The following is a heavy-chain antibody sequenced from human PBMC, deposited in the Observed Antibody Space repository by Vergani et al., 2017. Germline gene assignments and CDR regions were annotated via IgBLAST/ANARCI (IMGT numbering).Heavy chain of an antibody. J-gene: IGHJ2*01. CDR2: FSGNGGST. D-gene: IGHD3-10*01. CDR1: GFTFSSYA. CDR3: ARGPRGVINNWYVDL. Sequence: EVQLVESGGGLVQPGGSLRLSCAASGFTFSSYAMHWVRQAPGKGLEYVSAFSGNGGSTYYENSVKGGFTIYRDNSKTTLDIQMGSLRAEDMAVYDCARGPRGVINNWYVDLWGRATLVTVSS. V-gene: IGHV3-64*01.